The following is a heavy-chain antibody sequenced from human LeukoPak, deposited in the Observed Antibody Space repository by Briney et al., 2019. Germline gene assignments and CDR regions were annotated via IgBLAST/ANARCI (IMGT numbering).Heavy chain of an antibody. CDR2: IYHSGST. Sequence: SETLSLTCTVSGGSISSYYWSWIRQPPGKGLEWIGYIYHSGSTNYNPSLKSRVTISVDTSKNQFSLKLSSVTAADTAVYYCARARYDSTYDYWGQGTLVTVSS. CDR1: GGSISSYY. V-gene: IGHV4-59*08. D-gene: IGHD3-22*01. CDR3: ARARYDSTYDY. J-gene: IGHJ4*02.